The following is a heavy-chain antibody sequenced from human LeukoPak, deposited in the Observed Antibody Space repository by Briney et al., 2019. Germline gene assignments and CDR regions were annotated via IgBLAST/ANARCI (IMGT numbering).Heavy chain of an antibody. V-gene: IGHV3-23*01. D-gene: IGHD2/OR15-2a*01. J-gene: IGHJ4*02. Sequence: GGSLRLSCAASGFTFRSYPMTWVRQAPGKGLEWVSTISSEGSNSHYADSVRGRFTISRDQSKNTLYLQMNSLRAEDTAVYYCANHPFSLVESTLEAGWGQGTLVTVSS. CDR1: GFTFRSYP. CDR2: ISSEGSNS. CDR3: ANHPFSLVESTLEAG.